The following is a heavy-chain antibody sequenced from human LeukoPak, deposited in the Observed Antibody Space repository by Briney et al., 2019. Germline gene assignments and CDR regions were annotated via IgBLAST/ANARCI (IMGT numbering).Heavy chain of an antibody. Sequence: GGSLRLSCPASRFTFSSFGMNWVRQAPGKGLEWVSSISDSTTYIYYADSLKGRFTISRDNAKNSLYLQMNSLRAEDTGLYYCVRYRDYSYGLDVRGQGTTVTVSS. J-gene: IGHJ6*02. CDR3: VRYRDYSYGLDV. V-gene: IGHV3-21*06. D-gene: IGHD1-26*01. CDR2: ISDSTTYI. CDR1: RFTFSSFG.